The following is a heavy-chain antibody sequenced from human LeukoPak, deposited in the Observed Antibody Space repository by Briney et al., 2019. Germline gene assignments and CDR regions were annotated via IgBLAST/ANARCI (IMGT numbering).Heavy chain of an antibody. CDR2: ISSNGGST. Sequence: GGSLRLSCAASGFTFSSYAMHWVRQAPGKGLEYVSAISSNGGSTYYANSVKGRFTISRDNSKNTLYLQMGSLRAEDMAVYYCARIDTAMAFDYWGQGTLVTVSS. D-gene: IGHD5-18*01. J-gene: IGHJ4*02. CDR3: ARIDTAMAFDY. V-gene: IGHV3-64*01. CDR1: GFTFSSYA.